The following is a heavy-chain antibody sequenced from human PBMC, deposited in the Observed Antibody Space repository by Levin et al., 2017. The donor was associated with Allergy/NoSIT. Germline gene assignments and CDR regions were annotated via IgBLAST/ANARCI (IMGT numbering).Heavy chain of an antibody. D-gene: IGHD3-3*01. J-gene: IGHJ5*02. CDR3: ARINFWSGYSFDP. Sequence: PSETLSLTCTVSGDSISSFYCAWIRQPPGKGLEWIGYSYYTGSTNYNPSLKSRVTISLDTSKNQFSLKLSSVTAADTAVYYCARINFWSGYSFDPWGQGTLVTVSS. CDR1: GDSISSFY. V-gene: IGHV4-59*13. CDR2: SYYTGST.